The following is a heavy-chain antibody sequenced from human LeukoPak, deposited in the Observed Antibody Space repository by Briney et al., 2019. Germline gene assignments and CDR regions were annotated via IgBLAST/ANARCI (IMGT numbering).Heavy chain of an antibody. CDR3: ARDHYYDSSGYDPTFDY. Sequence: SETLSLTCTVSGGSISSYYWSWIRQPAGKGLEWIGRIYTSGSTNYNPSLKSLVTMSVDTSKNQFSLKLSSVTAADTAVYYCARDHYYDSSGYDPTFDYWGQGTLVTVSS. J-gene: IGHJ4*02. CDR1: GGSISSYY. V-gene: IGHV4-4*07. D-gene: IGHD3-22*01. CDR2: IYTSGST.